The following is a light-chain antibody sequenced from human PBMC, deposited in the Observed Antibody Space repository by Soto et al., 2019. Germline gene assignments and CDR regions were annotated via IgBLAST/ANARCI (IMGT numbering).Light chain of an antibody. V-gene: IGLV2-14*03. CDR1: SSDFGDYNS. J-gene: IGLJ2*01. CDR2: DVS. Sequence: QSALTQSASVSGSPGQSITISCTGTSSDFGDYNSVSWYQQHPGKAPKLMIYDVSNRPSGVSDRFSGSKSANTASLTISGLQADDEADYYCSSYTSNSTPLFGGGTKLTVL. CDR3: SSYTSNSTPL.